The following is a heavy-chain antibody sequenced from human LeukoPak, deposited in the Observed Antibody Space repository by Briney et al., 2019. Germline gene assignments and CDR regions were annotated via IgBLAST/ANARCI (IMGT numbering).Heavy chain of an antibody. J-gene: IGHJ3*02. CDR1: GGSISSYY. CDR2: IYTSGST. V-gene: IGHV4-4*07. D-gene: IGHD6-13*01. CDR3: ALSPIAAAEDDAFDI. Sequence: SETLSLTCTVSGGSISSYYWSWIRQPAGKGLEWIGRIYTSGSTNYNPSLKSRVTMSVDTSKNQFSLKLSSVTAADTAVYYCALSPIAAAEDDAFDIWGQGTMVTVSS.